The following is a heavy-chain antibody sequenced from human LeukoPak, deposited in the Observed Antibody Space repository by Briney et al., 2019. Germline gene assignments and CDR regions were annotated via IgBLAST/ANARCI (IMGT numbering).Heavy chain of an antibody. CDR1: GFTFNTYA. CDR3: AKDMREFFQGSCPDD. V-gene: IGHV3-30*18. D-gene: IGHD3-10*01. J-gene: IGHJ4*02. Sequence: GGSLRLSCAASGFTFNTYAMHWVRQAPGKGLEWVALISYDGSNKYYGDSVKGRFAISRDNSKSTLYLQMNSLRIEDTAVYFCAKDMREFFQGSCPDDWGQGTLVIVSS. CDR2: ISYDGSNK.